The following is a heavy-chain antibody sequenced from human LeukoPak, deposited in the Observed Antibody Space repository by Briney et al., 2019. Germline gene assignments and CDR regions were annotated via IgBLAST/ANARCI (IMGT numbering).Heavy chain of an antibody. Sequence: PSETLSLTCTVSGGSISSYYRSWIRQPPGKGLEWIGYIYYSGSTNYNPSLKSRVTISVDTSKNQFSLKLSSVTAADTAVYYCARGGSLRFLEWFFDYWGQGTLVTVSS. CDR1: GGSISSYY. V-gene: IGHV4-59*01. D-gene: IGHD3-3*01. CDR3: ARGGSLRFLEWFFDY. CDR2: IYYSGST. J-gene: IGHJ4*02.